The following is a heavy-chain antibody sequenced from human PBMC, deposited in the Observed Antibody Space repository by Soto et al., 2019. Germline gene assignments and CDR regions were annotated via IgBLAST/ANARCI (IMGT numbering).Heavy chain of an antibody. CDR1: GFTFSSYA. V-gene: IGHV3-30*18. J-gene: IGHJ4*02. Sequence: QVQLVESGGGVVQPGRSLRLSCAASGFTFSSYAMHWVHQAPGKGLEWVAVISYDGSDKYYADSVKGRFTISRDNSKNTQNLQMSSLRADDTAVYYCAKALGELSHESYDYWGQGTLITVSS. CDR2: ISYDGSDK. CDR3: AKALGELSHESYDY. D-gene: IGHD3-16*02.